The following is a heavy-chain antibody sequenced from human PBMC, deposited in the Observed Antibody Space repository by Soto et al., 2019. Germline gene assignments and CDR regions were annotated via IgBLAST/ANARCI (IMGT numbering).Heavy chain of an antibody. CDR3: ARGRKRLGYCSGGSCWGFDY. CDR2: IWYDGSNK. D-gene: IGHD2-15*01. CDR1: GFTFSSYG. V-gene: IGHV3-33*01. J-gene: IGHJ4*02. Sequence: QVQLVESGGGVVQPGRSLRLSCAASGFTFSSYGMHWVRQAPGKGLEWVAVIWYDGSNKYYADSVKGRFTISRDNSKNTLYLQMNSLRAEDTAVYYCARGRKRLGYCSGGSCWGFDYWGQGTLVTVSS.